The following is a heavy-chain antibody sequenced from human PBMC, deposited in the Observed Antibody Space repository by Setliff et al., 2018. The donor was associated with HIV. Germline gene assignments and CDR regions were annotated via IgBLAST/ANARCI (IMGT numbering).Heavy chain of an antibody. J-gene: IGHJ3*02. D-gene: IGHD2-15*01. CDR1: GGTFSSYA. CDR2: IIPIFGTA. V-gene: IGHV1-69*05. Sequence: RASVKVSCKASGGTFSSYAISWVRQAPGQGLEWMGGIIPIFGTANYAQKFQGRVTITTDESTSTAYMELSSLRSEDTAVYYCERDPVLYCSGGSCLGGIDAFDIWGQGTMVTVSS. CDR3: ERDPVLYCSGGSCLGGIDAFDI.